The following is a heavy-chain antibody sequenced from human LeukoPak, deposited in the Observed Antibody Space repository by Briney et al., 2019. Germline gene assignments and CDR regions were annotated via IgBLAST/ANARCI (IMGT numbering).Heavy chain of an antibody. J-gene: IGHJ4*02. V-gene: IGHV3-30*02. CDR1: GFTFSNYG. Sequence: PGGSLRLSCTASGFTFSNYGMHWVRQAPGKGLEWVAFIRYDGSNKYYADSVKGRFTISRDNSKNTMYPQMNSLRAEDTAVYYCARVMNDYGDYVFDYWGQGTLVTVSS. CDR3: ARVMNDYGDYVFDY. D-gene: IGHD4-17*01. CDR2: IRYDGSNK.